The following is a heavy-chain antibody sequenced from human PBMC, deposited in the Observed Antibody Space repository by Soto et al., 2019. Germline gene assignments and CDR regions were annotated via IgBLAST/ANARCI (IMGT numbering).Heavy chain of an antibody. CDR1: GFTFSSYA. D-gene: IGHD6-19*01. CDR2: ISDDGSNK. Sequence: QVQLVESGGGVVQPGRSLRLSCAASGFTFSSYAMHWVRQAPGKGLERVAVISDDGSNKYYADSVKGRFTISRDNXKXTXXLQMNSLRAEDTAVYYGARDQEWLARRGQYWYFDLWGRGTLVTVSS. CDR3: ARDQEWLARRGQYWYFDL. J-gene: IGHJ2*01. V-gene: IGHV3-30-3*01.